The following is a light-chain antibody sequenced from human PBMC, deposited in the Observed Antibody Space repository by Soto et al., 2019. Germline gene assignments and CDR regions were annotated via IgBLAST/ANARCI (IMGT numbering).Light chain of an antibody. J-gene: IGLJ1*01. V-gene: IGLV1-40*01. Sequence: QLVLTQPPSVSGAPGQRVTISCTGSSSNIGAGYDVHWYQQLPGTAPKLLIYGNSNRPSGVPDRFSGSKSGTSASLAITWLQAEDEADYYCQSYDSSLSGSYVFGTGTQLTVL. CDR3: QSYDSSLSGSYV. CDR2: GNS. CDR1: SSNIGAGYD.